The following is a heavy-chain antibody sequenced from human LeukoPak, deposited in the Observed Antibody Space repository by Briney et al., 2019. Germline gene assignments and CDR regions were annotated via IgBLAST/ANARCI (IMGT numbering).Heavy chain of an antibody. CDR3: ARDYDILTGYFSPPDY. J-gene: IGHJ4*02. Sequence: GGSLRLSCAASGFTFSSYGMHWVRQAPGKGLEWVAFIRYDGSNKYYADSVKGRFTISRDNSKNTLYLQMNSLRADDTAVYYCARDYDILTGYFSPPDYWGQGTLVTVSS. CDR1: GFTFSSYG. CDR2: IRYDGSNK. D-gene: IGHD3-9*01. V-gene: IGHV3-30*02.